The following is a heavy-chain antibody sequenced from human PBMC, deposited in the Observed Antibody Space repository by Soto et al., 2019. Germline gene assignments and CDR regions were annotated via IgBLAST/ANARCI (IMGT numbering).Heavy chain of an antibody. CDR3: ARDGEYSSSSPYYGMDV. D-gene: IGHD6-6*01. J-gene: IGHJ6*02. CDR2: ISSSSSYI. Sequence: GGSLRLSCASSGMTLRSYSMNLVRPAPGKGLEWVSSISSSSSYIYYADSVKGRFTISRDNAKNSLYLQMNSLRAEDTAVYYCARDGEYSSSSPYYGMDVWGQGTKVTVSS. V-gene: IGHV3-21*01. CDR1: GMTLRSYS.